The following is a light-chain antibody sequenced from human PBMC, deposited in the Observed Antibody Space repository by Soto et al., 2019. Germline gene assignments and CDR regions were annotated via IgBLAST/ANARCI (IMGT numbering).Light chain of an antibody. V-gene: IGKV1-5*01. Sequence: DIQMSQSPSSLSPSCGDRVTITCRASRSISDWLAWYQQKPGKAPELLIFDASNLKSGVSSRFSGSGSGTEFTLTIVWLHPDDRATYHCLQYRSHSWTFGQGTKVDIK. J-gene: IGKJ1*01. CDR2: DAS. CDR3: LQYRSHSWT. CDR1: RSISDW.